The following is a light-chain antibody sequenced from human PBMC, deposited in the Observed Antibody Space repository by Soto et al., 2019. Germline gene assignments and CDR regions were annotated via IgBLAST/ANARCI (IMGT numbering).Light chain of an antibody. J-gene: IGKJ5*01. V-gene: IGKV2-28*01. Sequence: DAVLIQSPVALPVTLGQPASISCRSSQSLLYNNTYNYLDWYVQKPGQSPQLLIYFGSNRAPGVPDRFSGSGSGTDFTLKINRVEAEDVGTYYCMQALQSLTFGQGTRREIK. CDR3: MQALQSLT. CDR2: FGS. CDR1: QSLLYNNTYNY.